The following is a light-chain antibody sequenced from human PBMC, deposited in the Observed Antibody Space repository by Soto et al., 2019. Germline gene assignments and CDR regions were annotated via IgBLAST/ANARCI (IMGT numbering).Light chain of an antibody. CDR1: SIDVGSYNF. CDR2: EGS. V-gene: IGLV2-23*01. Sequence: QSVLTQPASVSGSPGQSITISCTGTSIDVGSYNFVSWYQQHPGKAPKLMIYEGSKRPSGVSNRFSGSKSGNTASLTISGLQAEDEADYYCCSYTSSTTWVFGGGTKVTV. CDR3: CSYTSSTTWV. J-gene: IGLJ3*02.